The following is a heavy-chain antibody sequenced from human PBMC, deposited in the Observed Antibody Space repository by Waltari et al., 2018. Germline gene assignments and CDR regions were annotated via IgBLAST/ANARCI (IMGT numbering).Heavy chain of an antibody. V-gene: IGHV4-38-2*01. CDR1: GYSISSGYY. CDR3: ARHPITGTGGWFDP. D-gene: IGHD1-20*01. Sequence: QVQLQESGPGLVKPSETLSLTCAVSGYSISSGYYWGWIRQPPGKGLEWIGSIYHSGSTYYNPSLKSRVTISVDTSKNQFSLKLSSVTAAVTAVYYCARHPITGTGGWFDPWGQGTLVTVSS. CDR2: IYHSGST. J-gene: IGHJ5*02.